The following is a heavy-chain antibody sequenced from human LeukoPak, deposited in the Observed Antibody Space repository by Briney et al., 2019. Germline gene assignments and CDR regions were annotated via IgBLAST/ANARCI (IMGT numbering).Heavy chain of an antibody. J-gene: IGHJ4*02. CDR2: IHYSGSA. D-gene: IGHD4-23*01. V-gene: IGHV4-31*03. CDR1: GGSISSGGYY. Sequence: SETLSLTCTVSGGSISSGGYYWNWIRQHPGKGLEWIGNIHYSGSAYYNPSLESRVTISVDTSKNQFSLKLSSVTAADTAVYYCARIEDYGGNSVNYWGQGTLVTVSS. CDR3: ARIEDYGGNSVNY.